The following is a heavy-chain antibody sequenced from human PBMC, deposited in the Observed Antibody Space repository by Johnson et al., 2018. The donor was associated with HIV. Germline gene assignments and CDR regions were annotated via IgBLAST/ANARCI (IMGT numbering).Heavy chain of an antibody. CDR2: INWNGGST. CDR3: ARDHTPVTGTTYHDAVEI. Sequence: VQLVESGGGVVRPGGSLRLSCEVSGFTFDEYGMSWVRQAPGKGLEWVSGINWNGGSTGYADSVKGRFTISRDNAKKSLYLQMNSLRAEDTALYYCARDHTPVTGTTYHDAVEIWGQGTMVTVSS. CDR1: GFTFDEYG. V-gene: IGHV3-20*04. J-gene: IGHJ3*02. D-gene: IGHD1-7*01.